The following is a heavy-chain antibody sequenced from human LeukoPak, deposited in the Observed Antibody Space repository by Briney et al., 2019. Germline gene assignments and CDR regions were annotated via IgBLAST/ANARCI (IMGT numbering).Heavy chain of an antibody. CDR1: GGSISSYY. V-gene: IGHV4-59*01. CDR3: ARDGKQLGLYGMDV. J-gene: IGHJ6*02. CDR2: IYYSGST. Sequence: SETLSLTCTVSGGSISSYYWRWIRQPPGKGLEWIGYIYYSGSTNYNPSLKSRVTISVDTSKNQFSLKLSSVTAADTAVYYCARDGKQLGLYGMDVWSQGTTVTVYS. D-gene: IGHD6-13*01.